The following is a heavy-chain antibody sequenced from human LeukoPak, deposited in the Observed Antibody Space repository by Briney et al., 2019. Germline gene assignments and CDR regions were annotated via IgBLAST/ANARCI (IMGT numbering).Heavy chain of an antibody. CDR2: IIPIFGTA. J-gene: IGHJ4*02. V-gene: IGHV1-69*13. CDR1: GYTFTGYY. CDR3: ARARSSWDSFDY. Sequence: ASVKVSCKASGYTFTGYYMHWVRQAPGQGLEWMGGIIPIFGTANYAQKFQGRVTITADESTSTAYMELSSLRSEDTAVYYCARARSSWDSFDYWGQGTLVTVSS. D-gene: IGHD6-13*01.